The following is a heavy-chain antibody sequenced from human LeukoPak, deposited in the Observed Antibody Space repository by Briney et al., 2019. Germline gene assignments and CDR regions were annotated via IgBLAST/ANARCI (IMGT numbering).Heavy chain of an antibody. J-gene: IGHJ4*02. Sequence: PSETLSLTCTVSGGSISSYYWSWIRQPPGKGLEWIGYIYYSGSTYYNPSLKSRVTISVDTSKNQFSLRLSSVTAADTAVYYCARDQSGSWYRGPTYYFDYWGQGTLVTVSS. CDR3: ARDQSGSWYRGPTYYFDY. CDR1: GGSISSYY. CDR2: IYYSGST. D-gene: IGHD6-13*01. V-gene: IGHV4-59*01.